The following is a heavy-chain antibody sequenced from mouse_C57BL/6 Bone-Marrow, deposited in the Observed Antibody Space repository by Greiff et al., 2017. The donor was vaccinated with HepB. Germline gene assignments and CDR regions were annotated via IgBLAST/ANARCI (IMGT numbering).Heavy chain of an antibody. CDR2: ISSGSSTI. J-gene: IGHJ4*01. CDR1: GFTFSDYG. CDR3: ADDGYYEVMDY. Sequence: EVMLVESGGGLVKPGGSLKLSCAASGFTFSDYGMHWVRQAPEKGLEWVAYISSGSSTIYYADTVKGRFTISRDNAKNTLFLQMTSLRSEDTARYYCADDGYYEVMDYWGQGTSVTGAS. V-gene: IGHV5-17*01. D-gene: IGHD2-3*01.